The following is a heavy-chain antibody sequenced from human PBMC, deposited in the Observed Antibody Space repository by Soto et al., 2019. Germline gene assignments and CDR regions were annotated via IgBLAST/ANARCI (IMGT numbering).Heavy chain of an antibody. CDR3: ARGRNSRTEYCGADRCAWFDP. Sequence: EPRSLSCTVASGYMSRQHSAWIGQPPGKGLEWIGSIHYSGITTYNPSLKSRVTISIDTSKNQFSLNLNSVTAADTAVYYCARGRNSRTEYCGADRCAWFDPWGQVTLVTVSS. J-gene: IGHJ5*02. CDR2: IHYSGIT. D-gene: IGHD2-21*01. CDR1: SGYMSRQH. V-gene: IGHV4-59*11.